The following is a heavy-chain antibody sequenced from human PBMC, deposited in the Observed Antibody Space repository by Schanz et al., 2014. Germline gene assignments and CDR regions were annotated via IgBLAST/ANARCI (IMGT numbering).Heavy chain of an antibody. CDR3: AKVAPAATYLDS. CDR2: ISDSGDST. Sequence: PGGSLRLSCLASGFTFSTTWMNWVRQAPGKGLEWVSDISDSGDSTHYADSVKGRFTISRDNAKNSLFLQMNSLSAEDTAVYYCAKVAPAATYLDSWGLGTLVTVSS. CDR1: GFTFSTTW. J-gene: IGHJ4*02. V-gene: IGHV3-11*01. D-gene: IGHD2-2*01.